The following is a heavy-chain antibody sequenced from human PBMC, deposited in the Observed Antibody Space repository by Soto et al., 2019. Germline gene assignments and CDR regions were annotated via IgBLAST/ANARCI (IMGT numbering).Heavy chain of an antibody. CDR2: IYYSGST. Sequence: PSETLSLTCTVSGGSISSGGYYWSWIRQHPGKGLEWIGYIYYSGSTYYNPSLKSRVTISVDTSKNQFSLKLSSVTAADTAVYYCASTKYCSGGSCYSDYFDYWGQGTLVTVS. CDR1: GGSISSGGYY. V-gene: IGHV4-31*03. J-gene: IGHJ4*02. CDR3: ASTKYCSGGSCYSDYFDY. D-gene: IGHD2-15*01.